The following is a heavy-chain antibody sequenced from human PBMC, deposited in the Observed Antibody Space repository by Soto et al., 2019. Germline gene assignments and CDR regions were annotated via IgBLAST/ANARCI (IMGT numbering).Heavy chain of an antibody. V-gene: IGHV3-15*01. CDR3: TTNFYSDHGMDV. Sequence: GGSLRLSCAASGIAFSKAWMNWVRQSPGKGLEWVGRIKSRSDGGTTDYAAPVKGRFTISRDDSKDTLWLQMNSLKTEDTAVYYCTTNFYSDHGMDVWGQGTTVTVSS. CDR1: GIAFSKAW. D-gene: IGHD4-17*01. CDR2: IKSRSDGGTT. J-gene: IGHJ6*02.